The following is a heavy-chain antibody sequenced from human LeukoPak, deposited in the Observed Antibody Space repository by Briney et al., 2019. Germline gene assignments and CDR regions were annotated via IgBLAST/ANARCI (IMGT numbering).Heavy chain of an antibody. CDR2: INPSGGST. Sequence: VASVKVSCKASGGTFSSYAISWVRQAPGQGLEWMGIINPSGGSTSYAQKFQGRVTMTRDTSTSTVYMELSSLRSEDTAVYYCARDWGSYCSSTSCYPLDAFDIWGQGTMVTVSS. D-gene: IGHD2-2*01. CDR1: GGTFSSYA. V-gene: IGHV1-46*01. J-gene: IGHJ3*02. CDR3: ARDWGSYCSSTSCYPLDAFDI.